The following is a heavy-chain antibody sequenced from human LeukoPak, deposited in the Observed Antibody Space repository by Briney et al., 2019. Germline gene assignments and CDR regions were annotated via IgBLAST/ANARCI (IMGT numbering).Heavy chain of an antibody. V-gene: IGHV4-39*07. D-gene: IGHD3-16*01. J-gene: IGHJ5*02. CDR1: GGSISSSSYF. CDR3: TRGGGGYLGSNNWFDP. Sequence: PSETLSLTCTVSGGSISSSSYFWGWIRQTLAPGKGLEWIGNICYSGNTYYNPSLKSRVTMSVDTSKNQLSLRLSSVTAADTAIYYCTRGGGGYLGSNNWFDPWGQGTLVTVSS. CDR2: ICYSGNT.